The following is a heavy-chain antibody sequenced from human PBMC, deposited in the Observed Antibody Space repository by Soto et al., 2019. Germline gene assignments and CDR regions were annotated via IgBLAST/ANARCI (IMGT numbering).Heavy chain of an antibody. Sequence: SETLPLTCAVYGGSFSGYYWSWIRQPPGKGLEWIGEINHSGSTNYNPSLKSRVTISVDTSKNQFSLKLSSVTAADTAVYYCARARITMVRGALYYYYGMDVWGQGTTVT. CDR3: ARARITMVRGALYYYYGMDV. V-gene: IGHV4-34*01. CDR1: GGSFSGYY. CDR2: INHSGST. D-gene: IGHD3-10*01. J-gene: IGHJ6*02.